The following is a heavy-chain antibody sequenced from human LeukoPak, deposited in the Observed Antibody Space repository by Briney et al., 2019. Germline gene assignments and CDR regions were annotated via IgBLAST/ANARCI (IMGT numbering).Heavy chain of an antibody. J-gene: IGHJ4*02. V-gene: IGHV4-39*07. CDR1: GGSISSSSYY. CDR3: ARVLYSSSWYSFDY. D-gene: IGHD6-13*01. CDR2: IYYSGST. Sequence: SETLSLTCTVSGGSISSSSYYWGWIRQPPGKGLEWIGSIYYSGSTYYNPSLKSRVTISVDTSKNQFSLKLSSVTAADTAVYYCARVLYSSSWYSFDYWGQGTLVTVSS.